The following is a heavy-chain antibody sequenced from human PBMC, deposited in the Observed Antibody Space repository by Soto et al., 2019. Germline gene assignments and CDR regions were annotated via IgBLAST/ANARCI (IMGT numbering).Heavy chain of an antibody. V-gene: IGHV1-46*01. Sequence: QVHLVQSGAEVNKPGASVIVSCQASGSITNHHMHWVRQAPGQGLEWMGIFNPSGLSTTYAQKFQGRVTITRDTSTSTVYMELSSLTSEDTAVYFCAKVTHRGPIAVAGPLGSWGQGTLVIVSS. D-gene: IGHD6-19*01. CDR1: GSITNHH. CDR3: AKVTHRGPIAVAGPLGS. J-gene: IGHJ4*02. CDR2: FNPSGLST.